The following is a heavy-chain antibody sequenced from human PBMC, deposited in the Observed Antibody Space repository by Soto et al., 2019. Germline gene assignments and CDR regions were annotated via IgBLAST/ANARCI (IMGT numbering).Heavy chain of an antibody. D-gene: IGHD6-6*01. CDR1: GFTVSSNY. CDR3: VRDFGSSSEGGMDV. CDR2: IYSGGIT. J-gene: IGHJ6*02. V-gene: IGHV3-53*01. Sequence: GGSLRLSCAASGFTVSSNYMSWVRQAPGKGLEWVSVIYSGGITFYADSVKGRFTISRDNSKNTLYLQMNNLRGEDTAVYYCVRDFGSSSEGGMDVWGQGTTVTVSS.